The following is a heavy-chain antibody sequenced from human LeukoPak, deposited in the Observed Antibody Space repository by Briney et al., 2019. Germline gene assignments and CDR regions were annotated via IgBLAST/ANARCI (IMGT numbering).Heavy chain of an antibody. J-gene: IGHJ4*02. CDR2: ISSSSSTI. D-gene: IGHD4-17*01. CDR3: AKGPYGALFDY. Sequence: GGSLRLSCAASGFTFSSYSMNWVRQAPGKGLEWVSYISSSSSTIYYADSVKGRFTISRDNAKNSLYLQMNSLRAEDTAVYYCAKGPYGALFDYWGQGTLVTVSS. CDR1: GFTFSSYS. V-gene: IGHV3-48*01.